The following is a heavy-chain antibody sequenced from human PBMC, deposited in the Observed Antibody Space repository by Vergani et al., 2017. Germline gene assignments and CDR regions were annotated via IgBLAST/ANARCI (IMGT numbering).Heavy chain of an antibody. CDR1: GFTFSSYD. Sequence: EAYLVQSGGGLVTPGGSLRLSCAASGFTFSSYDMHWVRQATGKGLEWVAAIGTAGDTYYPGSVKGRFTISRENAKNSLYLQMNSLRAGDTAIYYCARAVSTTVGDPPGYWGQGTLVTVSS. CDR2: IGTAGDT. D-gene: IGHD4-23*01. CDR3: ARAVSTTVGDPPGY. V-gene: IGHV3-13*01. J-gene: IGHJ4*02.